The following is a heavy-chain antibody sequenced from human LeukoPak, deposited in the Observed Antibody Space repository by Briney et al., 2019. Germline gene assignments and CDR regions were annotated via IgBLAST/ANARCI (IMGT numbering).Heavy chain of an antibody. V-gene: IGHV4-4*07. Sequence: SETLSLTCTVSGDSISSYYWSWLRQPAGKGLEGIGHIYTSGSASYNPSLKRRVTMSVDTSKNQFSLKLSSVTAADTAVYYCARDGYLAVDYWGQGTLVTVSS. D-gene: IGHD2-2*03. CDR2: IYTSGSA. CDR1: GDSISSYY. J-gene: IGHJ4*02. CDR3: ARDGYLAVDY.